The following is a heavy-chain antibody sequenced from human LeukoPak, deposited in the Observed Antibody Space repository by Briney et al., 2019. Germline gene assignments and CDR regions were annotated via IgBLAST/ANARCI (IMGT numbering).Heavy chain of an antibody. CDR2: ISYDGSNN. CDR1: GFTFSSYG. V-gene: IGHV3-30*18. D-gene: IGHD3-22*01. Sequence: GGSLTLSCAVSGFTFSSYGMHWVRHAPGKGLVWVAVISYDGSNNYYADSVKGRFTISRDNSKNTLYLQMNSLRAEDTAVYYCAKDFYYYDSSVYNFDYWGQGTLVTVSS. CDR3: AKDFYYYDSSVYNFDY. J-gene: IGHJ4*02.